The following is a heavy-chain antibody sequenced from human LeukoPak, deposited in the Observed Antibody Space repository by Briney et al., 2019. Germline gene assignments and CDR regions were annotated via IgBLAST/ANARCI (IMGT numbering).Heavy chain of an antibody. CDR2: INVGNGNT. Sequence: ASVKVSCKSSGYTFTTYALTWVRQAPGQRLEWMGWINVGNGNTKSSQKFQGRVTITRDMSASKAYMELSSLRSEDTAVYYCARGLGYGVFDPWGQGTLVTVSS. V-gene: IGHV1-3*01. D-gene: IGHD6-13*01. CDR1: GYTFTTYA. CDR3: ARGLGYGVFDP. J-gene: IGHJ5*02.